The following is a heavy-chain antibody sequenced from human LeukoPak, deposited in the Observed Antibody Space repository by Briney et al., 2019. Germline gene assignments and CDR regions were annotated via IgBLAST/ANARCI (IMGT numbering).Heavy chain of an antibody. CDR2: IGSLGTDI. D-gene: IGHD3-16*01. Sequence: GGSLRLSCAASGFTITTYAMSWVRQAPGKGLEWVSSIGSLGTDIYYTDSVKGRFTVSRDNAQNSLYLQMNSLRAEDTALYYCARDLMLRLGELDLWGQGTLVTVSS. CDR1: GFTITTYA. CDR3: ARDLMLRLGELDL. V-gene: IGHV3-21*01. J-gene: IGHJ5*02.